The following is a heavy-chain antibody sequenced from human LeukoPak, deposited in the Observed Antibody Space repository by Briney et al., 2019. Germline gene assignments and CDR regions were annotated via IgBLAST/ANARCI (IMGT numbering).Heavy chain of an antibody. CDR3: ARHPVWYYWFDP. J-gene: IGHJ5*02. CDR1: GGSISSYY. Sequence: SETLSLTCTVSGGSISSYYWSWLRQPPGKGLEWIGYIYYSGSTNYNPSLKSRVTISVDTSKNQFSLKLSSVTAADTAVYYCARHPVWYYWFDPWGQGTLVTVSS. CDR2: IYYSGST. D-gene: IGHD2-8*01. V-gene: IGHV4-59*08.